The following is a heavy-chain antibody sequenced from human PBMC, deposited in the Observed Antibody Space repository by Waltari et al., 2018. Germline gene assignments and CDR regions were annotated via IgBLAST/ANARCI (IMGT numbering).Heavy chain of an antibody. CDR2: ISGSGGST. Sequence: EVQLVESGGGLVQPGGSLRLSCAASGFTFSSYAMSWVRQAPGKGLEWVSAISGSGGSTYYADSVKGRFTIARDNSKNTLYLQMNSLGAEDTAVYYCAKGQEVIGDAFDIWGQGTMVTVSS. V-gene: IGHV3-23*04. J-gene: IGHJ3*02. CDR1: GFTFSSYA. D-gene: IGHD3-22*01. CDR3: AKGQEVIGDAFDI.